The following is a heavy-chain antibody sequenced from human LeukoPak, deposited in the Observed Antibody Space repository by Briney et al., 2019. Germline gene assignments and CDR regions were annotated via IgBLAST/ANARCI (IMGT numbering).Heavy chain of an antibody. CDR2: ISSSSSTK. D-gene: IGHD6-13*01. V-gene: IGHV3-48*01. Sequence: GGSLRLSCAASGFTFSSYSMNWVRQAPGKGLEWVSYISSSSSTKYYADSVKGRFTISRDNSKNTLYLQMNSLRAEDTAVYYCARDLTPSRYSSSWNRFDYWGQGTLVTVSS. CDR3: ARDLTPSRYSSSWNRFDY. J-gene: IGHJ4*02. CDR1: GFTFSSYS.